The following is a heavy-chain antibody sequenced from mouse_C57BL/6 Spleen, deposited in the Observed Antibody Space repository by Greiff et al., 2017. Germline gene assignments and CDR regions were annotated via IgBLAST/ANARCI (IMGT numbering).Heavy chain of an antibody. V-gene: IGHV14-2*01. CDR2: IDPEDGET. CDR3: ARWRDGYPFFDY. Sequence: EVQLQQSGAELVKPGASVQFSCTASGFNNKDYYMHWVKQRTEQGLEWIGRIDPEDGETKFAPKFQGKATITADPSSNTAYLQLSSLTSEDTAVYYCARWRDGYPFFDYWGQGTTLTVSS. D-gene: IGHD2-3*01. J-gene: IGHJ2*01. CDR1: GFNNKDYY.